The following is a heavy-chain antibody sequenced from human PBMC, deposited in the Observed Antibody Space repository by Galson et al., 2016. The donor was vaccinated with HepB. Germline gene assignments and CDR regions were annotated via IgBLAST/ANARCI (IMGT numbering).Heavy chain of an antibody. CDR1: GFTFSTYA. Sequence: SLRLSCAASGFTFSTYAMTWVRQAPGKGLEWVSAVSPSGDYTYYADSVKGRFTISRDNSKNTLYLQMNSLRGEDTAVYYCARGPNYDFWSGLDYWGRGTLVTVSS. J-gene: IGHJ4*02. V-gene: IGHV3-23*01. D-gene: IGHD3-3*01. CDR3: ARGPNYDFWSGLDY. CDR2: VSPSGDYT.